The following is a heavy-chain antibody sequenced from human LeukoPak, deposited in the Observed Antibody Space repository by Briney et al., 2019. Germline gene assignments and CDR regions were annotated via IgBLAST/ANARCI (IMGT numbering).Heavy chain of an antibody. D-gene: IGHD3-22*01. V-gene: IGHV1-69*13. CDR1: GGTFSSYA. CDR2: IIPIFGTA. Sequence: ASVKVSCKDSGGTFSSYAISWVRQAPGQGLEWMGGIIPIFGTANYAQKFQGRVTITADESTSTAYMELSSLRSEDTAVYYCASNYYDSSGYYYVDYWGQGTLVTVSS. CDR3: ASNYYDSSGYYYVDY. J-gene: IGHJ4*02.